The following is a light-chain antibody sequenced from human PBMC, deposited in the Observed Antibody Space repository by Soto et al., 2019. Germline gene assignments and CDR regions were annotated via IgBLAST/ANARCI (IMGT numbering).Light chain of an antibody. Sequence: WTQCPITLSLSPGEIAALSGGASQSISKNYIAWYQQTPGHATRLLNSGAYNNATGLPNRFSSSGSGTDFPLTISRLEPEDSTVYYCQQYGSSGTFGQGTKVDIK. CDR3: QQYGSSGT. CDR1: QSISKNY. V-gene: IGKV3-20*01. J-gene: IGKJ1*01. CDR2: GAY.